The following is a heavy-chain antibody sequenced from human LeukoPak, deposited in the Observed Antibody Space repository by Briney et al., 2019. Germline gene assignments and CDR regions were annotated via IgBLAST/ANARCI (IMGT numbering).Heavy chain of an antibody. D-gene: IGHD6-19*01. V-gene: IGHV1-8*01. CDR2: MNPNSGKT. CDR3: ASGRRAVAADYFDY. Sequence: ASVKVSCKASGYTFATYDINWVRQAAGQGLEWMGWMNPNSGKTGYAQKFQGRVTMTRNTSKNTAYVELSSLRSEDTAVYYCASGRRAVAADYFDYWGQGTLVTVSS. CDR1: GYTFATYD. J-gene: IGHJ4*02.